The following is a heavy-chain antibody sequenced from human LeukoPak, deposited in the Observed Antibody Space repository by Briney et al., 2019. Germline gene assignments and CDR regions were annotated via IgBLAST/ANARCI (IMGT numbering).Heavy chain of an antibody. V-gene: IGHV3-21*01. D-gene: IGHD6-13*01. CDR2: ISSSSSYI. CDR3: AREGAAAGTDAFDI. J-gene: IGHJ3*02. Sequence: GRSLRLSCAASGFTFSSYGMHWVRQAPGKGLEWVSSISSSSSYIYYADSVKGRFTISRDNAKNSLYLQMNSLRAEDTAVYYCAREGAAAGTDAFDIWGRGTMVTVSS. CDR1: GFTFSSYG.